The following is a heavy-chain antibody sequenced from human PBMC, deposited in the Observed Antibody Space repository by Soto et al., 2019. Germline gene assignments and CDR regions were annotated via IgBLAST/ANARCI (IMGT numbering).Heavy chain of an antibody. J-gene: IGHJ4*01. V-gene: IGHV3-23*01. Sequence: EVQLLESGGDLVQPGGSLRLSCAASGFTFSSNAMTWVRRAPGKGLEWVSFISANSGTTYFADSVKGRFTISRDNSKNTLYLQINSLRAEDTAVYYCAKASSISWGVFDYCGHGTLITVSS. CDR1: GFTFSSNA. D-gene: IGHD6-13*01. CDR2: ISANSGTT. CDR3: AKASSISWGVFDY.